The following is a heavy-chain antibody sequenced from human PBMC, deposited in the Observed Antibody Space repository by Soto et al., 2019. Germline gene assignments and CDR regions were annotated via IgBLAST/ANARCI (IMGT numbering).Heavy chain of an antibody. CDR3: ARSEYYYGSGTPGRFDP. J-gene: IGHJ5*02. CDR1: GGTFSSYA. CDR2: IIPIFGTA. D-gene: IGHD3-10*01. V-gene: IGHV1-69*13. Sequence: SVKVSCKASGGTFSSYAISWVRQGPGQGLEWMGGIIPIFGTANYAQKFQGRVTITADESTSTAYMELSSLRSEDTAVYYCARSEYYYGSGTPGRFDPWGQGTLVTV.